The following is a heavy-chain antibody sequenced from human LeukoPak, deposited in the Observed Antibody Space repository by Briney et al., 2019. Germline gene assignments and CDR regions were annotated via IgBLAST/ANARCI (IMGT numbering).Heavy chain of an antibody. D-gene: IGHD3-10*01. J-gene: IGHJ5*02. CDR1: GFTFSNYG. CDR2: IRYDGSNK. CDR3: AKSEWFGEPSGNWFDP. V-gene: IGHV3-30*02. Sequence: PPGGSLRLSCAASGFTFSNYGMHWVRQAPGKGLEWVAFIRYDGSNKYYADSVKGRFTISRDNSKNTLYLQMNSLRAEDTAVYYCAKSEWFGEPSGNWFDPWGQGTLVTVSS.